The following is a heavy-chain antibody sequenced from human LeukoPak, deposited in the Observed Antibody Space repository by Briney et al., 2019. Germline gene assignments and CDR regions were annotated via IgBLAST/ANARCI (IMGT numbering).Heavy chain of an antibody. CDR2: ISSNGGST. V-gene: IGHV3-64D*06. CDR3: VKDITVATITTDY. D-gene: IGHD5-12*01. J-gene: IGHJ4*02. Sequence: GGSLRLSCSASGFTFSSYAMHWVRQAPGKGLEYASAISSNGGSTYYADSVKGRFTISRDNSKNTLYLQMSSLRAEDTAVYYCVKDITVATITTDYWGQGTLVTVSS. CDR1: GFTFSSYA.